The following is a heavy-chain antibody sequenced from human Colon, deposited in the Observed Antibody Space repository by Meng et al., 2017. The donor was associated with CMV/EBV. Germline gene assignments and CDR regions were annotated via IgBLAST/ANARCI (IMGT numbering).Heavy chain of an antibody. CDR3: ARRTHDSSPYYYLIDY. D-gene: IGHD3-22*01. V-gene: IGHV1-18*01. CDR2: ISTYNGNT. CDR1: GYAFTSYG. J-gene: IGHJ4*02. Sequence: SGYAFTSYGITWVRQAPGQGLEWMGWISTYNGNTKYSQKDQGRVTMTTDTSTSTAYMELRSLTSDDTAVYYCARRTHDSSPYYYLIDYWGQGTLVTVSS.